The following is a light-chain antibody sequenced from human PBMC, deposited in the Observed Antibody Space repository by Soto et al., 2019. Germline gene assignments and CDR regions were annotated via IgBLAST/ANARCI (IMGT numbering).Light chain of an antibody. CDR2: GAS. J-gene: IGKJ1*01. Sequence: DIQMTQSPSSLSGSVGDRVTITCRASQSISIYLNWYQQKPGKAPNLLIYGASSLQSGVPSRFSGSGSGTDFTLTISSLQPEDFATYFCQQSYTTPWTFGQGTKVEIK. CDR3: QQSYTTPWT. V-gene: IGKV1-39*01. CDR1: QSISIY.